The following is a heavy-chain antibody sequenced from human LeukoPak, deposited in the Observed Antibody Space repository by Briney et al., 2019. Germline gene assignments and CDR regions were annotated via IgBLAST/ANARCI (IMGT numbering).Heavy chain of an antibody. J-gene: IGHJ4*02. CDR2: IRYDGSIK. CDR3: ARGHIVVLTAPDY. Sequence: PGGSLRLSCAASGFTFSSYGIHWVRQAPGKGLEWVAFIRYDGSIKYFADSVKGRFTISRDNAKNTLYLQMNSLRAEDTAVYYCARGHIVVLTAPDYWGQGTLVTVSS. D-gene: IGHD2-21*02. CDR1: GFTFSSYG. V-gene: IGHV3-30*02.